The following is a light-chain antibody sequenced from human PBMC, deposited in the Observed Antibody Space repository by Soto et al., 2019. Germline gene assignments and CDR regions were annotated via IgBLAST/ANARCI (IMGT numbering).Light chain of an antibody. CDR2: EVS. CDR3: SSYAGSNSYV. V-gene: IGLV2-8*01. J-gene: IGLJ1*01. CDR1: SSDVGGYNY. Sequence: QSALTQPPSASGSPGQSVTISCTGNSSDVGGYNYVSWYQQHPGKAPKLMIYEVSKRPSGVPDRFSGSKSGNTASLTVSGLQAEDEADYYCSSYAGSNSYVFGTGTKLTVL.